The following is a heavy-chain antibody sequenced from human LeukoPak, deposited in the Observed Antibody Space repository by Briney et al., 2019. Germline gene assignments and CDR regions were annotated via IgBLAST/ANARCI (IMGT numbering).Heavy chain of an antibody. CDR1: GGSVSSGSYY. Sequence: SETLSLTCTVSGGSVSSGSYYWSWIRQPPRKGLEWIGYIYYSGSTNYNPSLKSRVTISVDTSKNQFSLKLSSVTAADTAVYYCHGWQQLAHFDYWGQGTLVTVSS. CDR3: HGWQQLAHFDY. D-gene: IGHD6-13*01. CDR2: IYYSGST. V-gene: IGHV4-61*01. J-gene: IGHJ4*02.